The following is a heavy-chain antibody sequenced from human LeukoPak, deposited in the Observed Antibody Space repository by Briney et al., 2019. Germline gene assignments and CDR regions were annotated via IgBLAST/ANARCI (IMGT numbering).Heavy chain of an antibody. CDR2: ISGSGGSI. V-gene: IGHV3-23*01. J-gene: IGHJ6*04. CDR3: AKDTFSGVDV. Sequence: GGSLRLSCAASGFTFSSYAMSWVRQAPEKGLEWVSVISGSGGSIYYADSVKGRFTISRDNSKNTLHLQMNSLRAEDTAVYYCAKDTFSGVDVWGKGTTVTVSS. CDR1: GFTFSSYA. D-gene: IGHD3-16*01.